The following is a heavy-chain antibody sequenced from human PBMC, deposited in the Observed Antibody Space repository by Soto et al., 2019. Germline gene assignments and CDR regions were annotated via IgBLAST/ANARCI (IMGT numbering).Heavy chain of an antibody. J-gene: IGHJ6*02. CDR2: IWYDGSNK. D-gene: IGHD4-17*01. V-gene: IGHV3-33*01. CDR3: ARDGYGDQGYGMDV. CDR1: GFTFSSYG. Sequence: GSLRLSCAASGFTFSSYGMHWVRQAPGKGLEWVAVIWYDGSNKYYADSVKGRFTISRDNSKNTLYLQMNSLRAEDTAVYYCARDGYGDQGYGMDVWGQGTTVTVSS.